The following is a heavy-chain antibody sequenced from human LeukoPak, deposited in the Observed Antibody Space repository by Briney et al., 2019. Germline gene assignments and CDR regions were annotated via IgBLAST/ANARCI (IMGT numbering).Heavy chain of an antibody. Sequence: SETLSLTCTVSGGSTSTSNFYWGWIRLPPGKVLEWIGSIYYSGSTSYNPSLKSRVTISVDTTKNQFSLRLSFVTAADTAVYYCARHASDSSGFYNYYGMDVWGQGTTVTVSS. CDR3: ARHASDSSGFYNYYGMDV. V-gene: IGHV4-39*01. CDR1: GGSTSTSNFY. J-gene: IGHJ6*02. CDR2: IYYSGST. D-gene: IGHD3-22*01.